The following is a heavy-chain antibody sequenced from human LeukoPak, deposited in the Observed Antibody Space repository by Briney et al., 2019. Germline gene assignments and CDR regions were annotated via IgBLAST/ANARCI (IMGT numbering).Heavy chain of an antibody. J-gene: IGHJ4*02. CDR2: IYYSGST. CDR1: GGSISSYY. CDR3: AREGPAYGVDY. V-gene: IGHV4-59*01. D-gene: IGHD3-10*01. Sequence: PSETLSLTCTVSGGSISSYYWSWIRQPPGKGLEWIGYIYYSGSTNYNPSLKSRVTISVDTSKNQFSLKLSSVTAADTAVYYCAREGPAYGVDYWGQGTLVTVSS.